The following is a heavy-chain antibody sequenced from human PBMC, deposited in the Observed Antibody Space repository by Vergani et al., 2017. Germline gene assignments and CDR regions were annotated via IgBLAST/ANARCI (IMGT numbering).Heavy chain of an antibody. Sequence: QITLKESGPTLVKPTQTLTLTCTFSGFSLNTRGVSVAWIRQPPGKALDWLALIYWNDDQHYSPSLNNRVTITKDTSKNQVVRTMTNMVYVDTGTYYCFNRKTDGGTSGFWYPFYYYKYMDVWGKGTTVTVSS. V-gene: IGHV2-5*04. J-gene: IGHJ6*03. D-gene: IGHD1-7*01. CDR2: IYWNDDQ. CDR1: GFSLNTRGVS. CDR3: FNRKTDGGTSGFWYPFYYYKYMDV.